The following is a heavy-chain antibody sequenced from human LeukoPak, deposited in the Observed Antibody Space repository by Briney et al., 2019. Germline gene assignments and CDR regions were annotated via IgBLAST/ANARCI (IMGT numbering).Heavy chain of an antibody. V-gene: IGHV3-30*02. CDR1: GFIFSIYA. CDR2: IRNDGNYK. D-gene: IGHD6-13*01. CDR3: TKDQGPYSRPFH. Sequence: PGGSLRLSCAASGFIFSIYAIHWVRQAPGKGLEWVAFIRNDGNYKWYADSVKGRFTVSRDNSRNTLYLQMNSLRAEDTAVYYCTKDQGPYSRPFHWGQGTVVTVSS. J-gene: IGHJ4*02.